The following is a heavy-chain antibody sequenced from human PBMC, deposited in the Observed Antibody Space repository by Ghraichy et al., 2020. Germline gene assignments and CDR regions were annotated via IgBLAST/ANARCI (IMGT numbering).Heavy chain of an antibody. CDR2: TYYRSKWNK. V-gene: IGHV6-1*01. D-gene: IGHD6-19*01. Sequence: SQTLSLTCAISGDSVSRDSAAWNWIRQSPSRGLEWLGVTYYRSKWNKDYAVSVKSRMTINPDTSKNQFSLQLDSVTPEDTAVYYCARGWPYFDNWGQGTLVTVSS. CDR3: ARGWPYFDN. CDR1: GDSVSRDSAA. J-gene: IGHJ4*02.